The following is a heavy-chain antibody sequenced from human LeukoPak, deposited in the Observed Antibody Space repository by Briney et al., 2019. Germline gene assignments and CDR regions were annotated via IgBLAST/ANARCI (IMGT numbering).Heavy chain of an antibody. CDR1: GFTFGSYA. D-gene: IGHD2-21*02. Sequence: GGSLRLSCTASGFTFGSYAMSWVRQAPGRGLEWVANIHPDGSEKYYVGSGKGRFTISRDNAKNSLYLQMNSLRAEDTAVYYCARGGTTKVTYWGQGTLVTVSS. V-gene: IGHV3-7*04. CDR2: IHPDGSEK. CDR3: ARGGTTKVTY. J-gene: IGHJ4*02.